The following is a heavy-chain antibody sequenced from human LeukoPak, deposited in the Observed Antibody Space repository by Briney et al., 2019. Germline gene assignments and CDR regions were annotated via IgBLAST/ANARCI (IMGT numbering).Heavy chain of an antibody. CDR1: GYTFTSYD. CDR2: MNPNSGNT. J-gene: IGHJ6*03. CDR3: ARLMGIGYYYYYYYMDV. Sequence: GASVKVSRKASGYTFTSYDINWVRQATGQGLEWMGWMNPNSGNTGYAQKFQGRVTITRNTSISTAYMELSSLRSEDTAVYYCARLMGIGYYYYYYYMDVWGKGTTVTVSS. D-gene: IGHD2-21*01. V-gene: IGHV1-8*01.